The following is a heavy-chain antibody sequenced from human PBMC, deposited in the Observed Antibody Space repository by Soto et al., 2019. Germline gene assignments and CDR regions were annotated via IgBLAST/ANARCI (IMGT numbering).Heavy chain of an antibody. CDR2: ISSSSYR. CDR1: GFTFSDYY. V-gene: IGHV3-11*06. CDR3: ATDRGWYYDFWSGYSSMDV. D-gene: IGHD3-3*01. Sequence: PGGSLRLSCAASGFTFSDYYMSWIRQAPGKGLGWVSYISSSSYRNYADSVKGRFTISRDKAKNSLYLQMNSLRAEDTAVYYCATDRGWYYDFWSGYSSMDVWGQGTTVTVSS. J-gene: IGHJ6*02.